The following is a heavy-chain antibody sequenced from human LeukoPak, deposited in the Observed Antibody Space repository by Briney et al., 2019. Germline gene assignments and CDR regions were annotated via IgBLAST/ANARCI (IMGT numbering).Heavy chain of an antibody. CDR3: ARGPSGYYYFED. CDR2: INRNGIST. J-gene: IGHJ4*02. D-gene: IGHD5-12*01. V-gene: IGHV3-20*04. Sequence: GGSLGLSCAASGFSFGTYGMTWVRQVPGKGLEWVSGINRNGISTLYADSVKGRFTISRDNAKNSLYLQMNSLRAEGTALYYCARGPSGYYYFEDWGQGTLVTVSS. CDR1: GFSFGTYG.